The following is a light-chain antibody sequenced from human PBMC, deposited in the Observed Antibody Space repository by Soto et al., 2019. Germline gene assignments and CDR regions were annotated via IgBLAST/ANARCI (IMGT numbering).Light chain of an antibody. CDR3: QQFNNYPT. CDR1: QGISSA. CDR2: DAS. V-gene: IGKV1D-13*01. Sequence: AIQLTQSPSPLSASVGDRVTITCRASQGISSALAWYQQKPGKAPKLLIYDASSLESGVPSRFSGSGSGTDFTLTISSLQPEDFATYYCQQFNNYPTFGQGTRLEIK. J-gene: IGKJ5*01.